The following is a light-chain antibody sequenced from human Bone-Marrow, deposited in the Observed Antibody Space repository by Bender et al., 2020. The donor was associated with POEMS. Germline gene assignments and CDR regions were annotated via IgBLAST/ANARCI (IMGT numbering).Light chain of an antibody. CDR3: CSYAGSCV. CDR1: NSDVGDYYY. Sequence: SALTQPASVSGSPGQSITISCTGTNSDVGDYYYVSWYQQHPGKAPKLMISDVINRPSAVSIRCSGCRSSNTASLTISGLQAEDEADYYCCSYAGSCVFGGGTTLTVL. V-gene: IGLV2-23*02. J-gene: IGLJ3*02. CDR2: DVI.